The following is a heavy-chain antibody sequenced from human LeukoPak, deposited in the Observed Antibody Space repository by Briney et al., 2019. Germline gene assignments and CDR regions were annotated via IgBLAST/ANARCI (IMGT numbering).Heavy chain of an antibody. CDR1: GFTFNNCA. J-gene: IGHJ4*02. V-gene: IGHV3-23*01. Sequence: GGSLRLSCAASGFTFNNCAMSWVRQAPGKGLEWVSGISESGSSTDYADSVKGRFTISRDNSKNTLYLQMDSLRAEDTAIYHCAKRRSYGDYGGFDYWGQGTLVTVSS. CDR2: ISESGSST. CDR3: AKRRSYGDYGGFDY. D-gene: IGHD4-17*01.